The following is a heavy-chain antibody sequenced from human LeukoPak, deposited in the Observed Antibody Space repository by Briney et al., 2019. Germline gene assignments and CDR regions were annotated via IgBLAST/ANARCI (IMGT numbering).Heavy chain of an antibody. Sequence: ASVKVSCKASGYTFTSYDFNWLRQATGQGPEWMGWMNPNSGATGYAQKFQGRVTMTRSASINTAYMELTNLRSEDTAVYYYARAPRSWGFDYWGQGTLVTFSS. CDR2: MNPNSGAT. V-gene: IGHV1-8*01. CDR3: ARAPRSWGFDY. J-gene: IGHJ4*02. D-gene: IGHD7-27*01. CDR1: GYTFTSYD.